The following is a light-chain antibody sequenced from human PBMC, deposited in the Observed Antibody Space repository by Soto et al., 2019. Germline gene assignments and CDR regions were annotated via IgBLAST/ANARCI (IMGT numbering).Light chain of an antibody. CDR3: VAWDDSLSSGM. J-gene: IGLJ3*02. Sequence: QSVLPQPPSASGTPGQRVTISCSGASSNIGINSVNWFQQLPGTAPRLLIYSNNQRPSGVPDRFSGSKSGTSASLAISGLQSGDEADYYCVAWDDSLSSGMFGGGTKLTVL. V-gene: IGLV1-44*01. CDR2: SNN. CDR1: SSNIGINS.